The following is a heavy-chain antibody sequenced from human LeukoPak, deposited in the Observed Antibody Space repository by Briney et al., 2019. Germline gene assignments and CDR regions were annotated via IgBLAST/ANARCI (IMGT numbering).Heavy chain of an antibody. Sequence: SETLSLTCTVSGGSISSYYWSWIRQSPGKGLERIVSINHSWSTYCNPSLKSRVTISVDTSKNQFSLKLTSVTAADTAVYYCARAPGTTFDYWGHGNMVTVSS. V-gene: IGHV4-4*08. D-gene: IGHD4-17*01. J-gene: IGHJ4*01. CDR2: INHSWST. CDR1: GGSISSYY. CDR3: ARAPGTTFDY.